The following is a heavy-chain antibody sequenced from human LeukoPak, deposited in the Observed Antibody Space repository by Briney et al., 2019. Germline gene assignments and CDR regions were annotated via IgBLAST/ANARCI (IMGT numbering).Heavy chain of an antibody. D-gene: IGHD3-16*01. CDR3: AKRPDSRKGGWFDP. Sequence: PGGSLRLSCAASGFTFSSYGMHWVRQAPGKGLEWVSTISGSTNNTYYADSVKGRFTISRDNSKNTLYLQMNSLRAEDTAIYYCAKRPDSRKGGWFDPWGQGTLVTVSS. CDR2: ISGSTNNT. J-gene: IGHJ5*02. CDR1: GFTFSSYG. V-gene: IGHV3-23*01.